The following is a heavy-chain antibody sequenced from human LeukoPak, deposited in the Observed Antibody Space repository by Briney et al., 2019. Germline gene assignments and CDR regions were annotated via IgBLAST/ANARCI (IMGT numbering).Heavy chain of an antibody. J-gene: IGHJ3*02. D-gene: IGHD4-17*01. CDR3: ARTRLNDYGDYGDAFDI. V-gene: IGHV3-48*02. CDR2: ISSSSSTI. CDR1: GFTFSSYS. Sequence: GGSLRLSCAASGFTFSSYSMNWVRQAPGKGLEWVSYISSSSSTIYYADSVKGRFTISRDNAKNSLYLQMNSLRDEDTAVYYCARTRLNDYGDYGDAFDIWGQGTMVTVSS.